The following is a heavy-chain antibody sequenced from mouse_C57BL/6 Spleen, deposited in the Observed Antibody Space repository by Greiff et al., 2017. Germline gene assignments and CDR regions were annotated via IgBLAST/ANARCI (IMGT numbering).Heavy chain of an antibody. CDR1: GYTFTSYW. CDR3: ARRGPYGSSYEYFDV. J-gene: IGHJ1*03. V-gene: IGHV1-64*01. Sequence: QVQLQQPGAELVKPGASVKLSCKASGYTFTSYWMHWVKQRPGQGLEWIGMIHPNSGSTNYNEKFKSKATLTVDKSSSTAYMQLSSLTSEDSAVYYCARRGPYGSSYEYFDVWGTGTTVTVSS. CDR2: IHPNSGST. D-gene: IGHD1-1*01.